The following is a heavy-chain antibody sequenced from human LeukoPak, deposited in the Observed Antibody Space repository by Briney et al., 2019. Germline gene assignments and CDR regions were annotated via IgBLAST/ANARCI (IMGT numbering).Heavy chain of an antibody. CDR1: GFTFSTYA. V-gene: IGHV3-23*01. Sequence: GGSLRLSCAASGFTFSTYAMSWVRQAPGKGLDWVSALSESGDKTYYADSVRGRFTISRDNSKNTLYLQMNSLRAEDTALYHCAKGGLWSSGWSLFDYWGQGTLVTVSS. D-gene: IGHD6-19*01. CDR2: LSESGDKT. CDR3: AKGGLWSSGWSLFDY. J-gene: IGHJ4*02.